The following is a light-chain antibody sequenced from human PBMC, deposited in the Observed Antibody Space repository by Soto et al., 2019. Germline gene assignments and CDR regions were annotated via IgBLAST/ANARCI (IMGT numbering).Light chain of an antibody. CDR1: QDIDSY. V-gene: IGKV1-39*01. CDR2: GAS. Sequence: DIQMTQSPSSLSASVGDRVTITCRASQDIDSYLNWYQQKPGKAPNLLIYGASSLHSGVPSRFSGSGSGTDFTLTISSLQPEDFATYYCQQSYSSPPYTFGQGTKLEIK. J-gene: IGKJ2*01. CDR3: QQSYSSPPYT.